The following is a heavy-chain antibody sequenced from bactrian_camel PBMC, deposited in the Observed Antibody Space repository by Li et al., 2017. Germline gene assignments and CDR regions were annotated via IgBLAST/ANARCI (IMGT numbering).Heavy chain of an antibody. CDR3: AARGPYCYTKLSVRDFTY. V-gene: IGHV3S40*01. CDR1: PYTIRIYA. D-gene: IGHD2*01. CDR2: VYFGGGST. J-gene: IGHJ6*01. Sequence: VQLVESGGGSVQAGGSLTLSCAASPYTIRIYAMAWFRQAPGKEREGVAFVYFGGGSTYYADSVKGRFTISQDNAKNTVYLQMNSLKPEDTAMYYCAARGPYCYTKLSVRDFTYWGQGTQVTVS.